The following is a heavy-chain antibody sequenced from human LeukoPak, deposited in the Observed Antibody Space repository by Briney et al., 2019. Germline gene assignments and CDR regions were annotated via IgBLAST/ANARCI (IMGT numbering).Heavy chain of an antibody. Sequence: SETLSLTCIVSAYSISSGYYWGWIRQPPGKGLEWIGSIYHSESAYYNPSLKSRVTISIDTSKNQFSLKLSSVTAADTAVYYCARVGRTVAGTRWFDPWGQGTLVTVSS. D-gene: IGHD6-19*01. J-gene: IGHJ5*02. V-gene: IGHV4-38-2*02. CDR2: IYHSESA. CDR1: AYSISSGYY. CDR3: ARVGRTVAGTRWFDP.